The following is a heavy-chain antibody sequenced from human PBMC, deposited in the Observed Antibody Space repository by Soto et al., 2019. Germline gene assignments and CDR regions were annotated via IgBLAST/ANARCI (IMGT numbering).Heavy chain of an antibody. CDR2: VSGSGDTT. Sequence: EVQLLESGGGLAQRGGSLRLSCAASGFAFSTYAMNWVRQAPGKGLEWISTVSGSGDTTFYADSVKGRFTISRDNSNNTLFLQMNSLRAEDTAVYFCAKDKVGRSAAATSRNWLDPWGQGTLVTVSS. V-gene: IGHV3-23*01. D-gene: IGHD6-25*01. J-gene: IGHJ5*02. CDR3: AKDKVGRSAAATSRNWLDP. CDR1: GFAFSTYA.